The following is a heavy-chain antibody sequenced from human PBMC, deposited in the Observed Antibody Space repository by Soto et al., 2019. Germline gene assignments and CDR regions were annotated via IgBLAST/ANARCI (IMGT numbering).Heavy chain of an antibody. D-gene: IGHD3-22*01. CDR2: IYYSGST. V-gene: IGHV4-59*01. J-gene: IGHJ4*02. Sequence: SETLSLTCTVSGGSISSYYWSWIRQPPGKGLEWIGYIYYSGSTNYNPSLKSRVTISVDTSKNQFSLKLSSVTAADTAVYYCARGSDYYDSSGSIDYWGQGTLVTVSS. CDR1: GGSISSYY. CDR3: ARGSDYYDSSGSIDY.